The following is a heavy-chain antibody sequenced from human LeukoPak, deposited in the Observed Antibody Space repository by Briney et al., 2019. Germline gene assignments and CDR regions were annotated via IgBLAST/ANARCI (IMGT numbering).Heavy chain of an antibody. V-gene: IGHV1-2*02. D-gene: IGHD6-13*01. CDR2: INPNSGGT. Sequence: ASVKVSCKASGYTFTGYYMLWVRQAPGQGLKWMGWINPNSGGTNYAQKFQGRVTMTRDTSISTAYMELSRLRSDDTAVYYCARDNYSSSWYGFYYYYGMDVWGQGTTVTVSS. CDR3: ARDNYSSSWYGFYYYYGMDV. CDR1: GYTFTGYY. J-gene: IGHJ6*02.